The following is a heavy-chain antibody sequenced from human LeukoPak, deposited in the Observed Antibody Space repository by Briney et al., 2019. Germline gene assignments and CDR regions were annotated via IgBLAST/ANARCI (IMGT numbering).Heavy chain of an antibody. CDR2: IYTSGST. D-gene: IGHD1-26*01. J-gene: IGHJ6*03. Sequence: PSQTLSLTCTVSGGSISSGSSYWSWIRQPAGKGLEWIGRIYTSGSTNYNPSLKSRVTMSVDTSKNQFSLKLTSVTAADTAVYYCARLPVIVGAALEYYYYYMDVWGQGTTVTVSS. CDR3: ARLPVIVGAALEYYYYYMDV. CDR1: GGSISSGSSY. V-gene: IGHV4-61*02.